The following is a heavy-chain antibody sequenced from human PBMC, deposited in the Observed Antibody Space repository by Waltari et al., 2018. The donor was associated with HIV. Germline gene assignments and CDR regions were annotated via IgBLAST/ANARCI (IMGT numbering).Heavy chain of an antibody. CDR1: GFTFSSYW. CDR3: AREQYSSSSNTYYYYYGMDV. Sequence: EVQLVESGGGLVQPGGSLRLSCAASGFTFSSYWMSWVRQAPGKGLEWVAKIRQDGSEKYYVDSVKGRFTIARDNAKNSLYLQRNSLRAEDTAVYYCAREQYSSSSNTYYYYYGMDVWGQGTTVTVSS. V-gene: IGHV3-7*03. J-gene: IGHJ6*02. D-gene: IGHD6-6*01. CDR2: IRQDGSEK.